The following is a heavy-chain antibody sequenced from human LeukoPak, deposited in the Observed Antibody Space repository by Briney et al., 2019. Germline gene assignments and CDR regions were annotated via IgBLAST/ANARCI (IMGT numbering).Heavy chain of an antibody. J-gene: IGHJ4*02. CDR3: ARTAPITVFGVVEGLSDY. CDR2: INPNSGGT. V-gene: IGHV1-2*06. CDR1: GYTFTGYY. Sequence: ASVKVSCKAPGYTFTGYYMHWVRQAPGQGLEWMGRINPNSGGTNYAQKFQGRVTMTRDTSISTAYMELSRLRSDDTAVYYCARTAPITVFGVVEGLSDYWGQGTLVTVSS. D-gene: IGHD3-3*01.